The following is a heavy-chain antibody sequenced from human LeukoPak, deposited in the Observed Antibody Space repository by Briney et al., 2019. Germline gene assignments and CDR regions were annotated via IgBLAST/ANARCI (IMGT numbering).Heavy chain of an antibody. CDR2: INHSGST. Sequence: SETLSLTCIVSGDSVSSGNYYWSWIRQPPGKGLEWIGEINHSGSTNYNPSLKSRVTISVDTSKNQFSLKLSSVTAADTAVYYCARGRRYYDSSGYYYPFDYWGQGTLVTVSS. D-gene: IGHD3-22*01. V-gene: IGHV4-39*07. CDR1: GDSVSSGNYY. J-gene: IGHJ4*02. CDR3: ARGRRYYDSSGYYYPFDY.